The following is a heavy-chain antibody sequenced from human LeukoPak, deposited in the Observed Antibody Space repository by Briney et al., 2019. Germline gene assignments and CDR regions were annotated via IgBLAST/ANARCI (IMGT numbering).Heavy chain of an antibody. J-gene: IGHJ6*02. CDR1: GFTFSSYG. D-gene: IGHD3-9*01. CDR3: ARDGSPPYYDILTGYYPYYYYYGMDV. V-gene: IGHV3-33*01. CDR2: IWYDGSNK. Sequence: GGSLRLSCAASGFTFSSYGMHWVRQAPGKGLEWVAVIWYDGSNKYYADSVKGRFTISRDNAKNSLYLQMNSLRAEDTAVYYCARDGSPPYYDILTGYYPYYYYYGMDVWGQGTTVTVSS.